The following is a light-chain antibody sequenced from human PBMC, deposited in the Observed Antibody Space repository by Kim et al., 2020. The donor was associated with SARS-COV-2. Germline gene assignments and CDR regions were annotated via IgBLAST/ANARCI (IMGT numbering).Light chain of an antibody. J-gene: IGKJ3*01. CDR1: RSVSSN. CDR2: GAS. V-gene: IGKV3-15*01. Sequence: PGETATRSCRASRSVSSNLALDQQHPGQAPRLLIYGASTRATGIPARFSGIGSGTEFTLTISGLQSEYFAVYYCQQYNNWPLFTFGPGTKVDIK. CDR3: QQYNNWPLFT.